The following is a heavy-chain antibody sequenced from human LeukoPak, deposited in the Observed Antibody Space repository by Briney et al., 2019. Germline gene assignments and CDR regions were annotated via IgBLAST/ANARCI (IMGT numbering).Heavy chain of an antibody. CDR2: ISWNSGSI. D-gene: IGHD3-10*01. V-gene: IGHV3-9*01. Sequence: GRSLRLSCAASGFTFDDYAMHWVQQAPGKGLEWVSGISWNSGSIGYADSVKGRFTISRDNAKNSLYLQMNSLRAEDTALYYCAKGSITMVRGKGSYFDYWGQGTLVTVSS. CDR3: AKGSITMVRGKGSYFDY. CDR1: GFTFDDYA. J-gene: IGHJ4*02.